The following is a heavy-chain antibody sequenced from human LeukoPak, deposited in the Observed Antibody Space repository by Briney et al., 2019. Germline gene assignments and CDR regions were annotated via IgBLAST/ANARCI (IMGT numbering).Heavy chain of an antibody. CDR2: IKQDGSEK. V-gene: IGHV3-7*01. Sequence: PGGSLRLSCAASGFTFSSYWMSWVRQAPGKGLEWVANIKQDGSEKYYVDSVKGRFTISRDNAKNSLYLQMNSLRAEDTAVYYCAREYCSSTSCSRYYYYYMDVRGKGTTVTVSS. D-gene: IGHD2-2*01. J-gene: IGHJ6*03. CDR3: AREYCSSTSCSRYYYYYMDV. CDR1: GFTFSSYW.